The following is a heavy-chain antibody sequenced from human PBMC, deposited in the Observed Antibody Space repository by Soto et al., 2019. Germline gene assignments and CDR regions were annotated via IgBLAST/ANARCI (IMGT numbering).Heavy chain of an antibody. D-gene: IGHD3-3*01. CDR3: ARGQRFSDWFDP. V-gene: IGHV4-4*07. CDR2: IYSSGST. J-gene: IGHJ5*02. Sequence: QVHLQESGPGLVKPSETLSLTCTVSGGAISTYYWTWIRQPAGKGLEWMGRIYSSGSTNYNPSLQSRRIISLDTSNHQFSLRLTSVTAADTAVYYCARGQRFSDWFDPWGQGTLPAVAS. CDR1: GGAISTYY.